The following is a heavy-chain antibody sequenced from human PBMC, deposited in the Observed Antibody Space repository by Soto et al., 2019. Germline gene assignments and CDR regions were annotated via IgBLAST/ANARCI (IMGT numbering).Heavy chain of an antibody. Sequence: SETLSLTCTVSGGSISSYYWSWIRQPPGKGLEWIGYIYYSGSTNYNPSLKSRVTISVDTSKNQFSLKLSSVTAADTAVYYCARRITMVRGVIYFDYWGQGTLVTVSS. CDR1: GGSISSYY. D-gene: IGHD3-10*01. CDR2: IYYSGST. V-gene: IGHV4-59*01. CDR3: ARRITMVRGVIYFDY. J-gene: IGHJ4*02.